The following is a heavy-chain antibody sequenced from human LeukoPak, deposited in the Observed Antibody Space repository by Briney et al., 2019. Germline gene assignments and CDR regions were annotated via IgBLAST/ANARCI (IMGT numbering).Heavy chain of an antibody. J-gene: IGHJ4*02. CDR3: ARGGDDSSGYRNTGDY. V-gene: IGHV3-21*01. CDR2: ISSSSSYI. Sequence: PGGSLRLSCAASGFTFSSYSMNWVRQAPGKGLERVSSISSSSSYIYYADSVKGRFTISRDNAKNSLYLQMNSLRAEDTAVYYCARGGDDSSGYRNTGDYWGQGTLVTVSS. D-gene: IGHD3-22*01. CDR1: GFTFSSYS.